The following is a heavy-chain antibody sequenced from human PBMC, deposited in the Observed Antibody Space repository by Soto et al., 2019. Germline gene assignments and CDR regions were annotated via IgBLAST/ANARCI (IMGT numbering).Heavy chain of an antibody. Sequence: EVQLVESGGGLVQPGGSLRLSCAASGFTFSSYSMNWVRQAPGKGLEWVSYISSSSSTIYYADSVKGRFTISRDNAKNALYLQMNSLSDEDTAVDYCARDQGPGVVRGGWWYYGMDVWGQGTTVTVSS. CDR3: ARDQGPGVVRGGWWYYGMDV. J-gene: IGHJ6*02. CDR2: ISSSSSTI. V-gene: IGHV3-48*02. D-gene: IGHD3-10*01. CDR1: GFTFSSYS.